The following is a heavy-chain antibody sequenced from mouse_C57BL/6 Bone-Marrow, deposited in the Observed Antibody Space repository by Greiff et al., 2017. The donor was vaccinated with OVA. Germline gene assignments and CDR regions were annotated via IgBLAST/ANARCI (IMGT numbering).Heavy chain of an antibody. J-gene: IGHJ3*01. CDR1: GYTFTSYG. D-gene: IGHD1-1*01. CDR2: IYPRSGNT. Sequence: VQLQQSGAELARPGASVKLSCKASGYTFTSYGISWVKQRTGQGLGWIGEIYPRSGNTYYNEKFKGKATLTADKSSSTAYMELRSLTSEDSAVYFCAREILRFAYWGQGTLVTVSA. CDR3: AREILRFAY. V-gene: IGHV1-81*01.